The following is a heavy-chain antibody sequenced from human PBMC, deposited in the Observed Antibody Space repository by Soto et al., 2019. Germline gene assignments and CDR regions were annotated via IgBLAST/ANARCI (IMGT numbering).Heavy chain of an antibody. V-gene: IGHV4-39*01. CDR3: GGRTSLASVQLFVGEISNHNWFAP. CDR1: NDSISNPIYY. CDR2: IYHTGSS. D-gene: IGHD3-10*01. Sequence: PSETLSLTCTVSNDSISNPIYYWGWIRQPPGKGLEWIGSIYHTGSSYYNPSLQGRVTISMDKSKNQFSLKLTSVTAADTAIYFCGGRTSLASVQLFVGEISNHNWFAPWSQGTLVTVSS. J-gene: IGHJ5*02.